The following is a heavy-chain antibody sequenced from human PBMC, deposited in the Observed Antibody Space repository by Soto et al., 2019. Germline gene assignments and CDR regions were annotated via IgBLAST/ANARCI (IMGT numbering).Heavy chain of an antibody. CDR2: ISAYNGNT. J-gene: IGHJ4*02. CDR3: ARDQGKYYYDSSGYYWLFDY. CDR1: GYTFTSYG. D-gene: IGHD3-22*01. Sequence: ASVKVSCKASGYTFTSYGISWVRQATGQGLEWMGWISAYNGNTNYAQKLQGRVTMTTDASTSTAYMELRSLRSDDTAVYYCARDQGKYYYDSSGYYWLFDYWGQGTLVTVSS. V-gene: IGHV1-18*01.